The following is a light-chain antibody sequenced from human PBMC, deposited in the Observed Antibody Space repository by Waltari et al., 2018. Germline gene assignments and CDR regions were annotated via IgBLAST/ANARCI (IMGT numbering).Light chain of an antibody. CDR1: TSDVGNYNL. Sequence: QSALTQPASVSGSPGQSITISCTGTTSDVGNYNLVSLYQQVPGRAPKLMIYENSRRPSDISHRFSGSKSGNTASLTISGLQAEDEADYYCSSFASSRTWVFGGGTKLTVL. CDR3: SSFASSRTWV. V-gene: IGLV2-23*01. CDR2: ENS. J-gene: IGLJ3*02.